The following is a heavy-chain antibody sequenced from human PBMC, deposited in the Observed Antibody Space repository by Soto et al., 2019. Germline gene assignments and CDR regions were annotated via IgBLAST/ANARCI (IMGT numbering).Heavy chain of an antibody. CDR3: ARRQAYSSGWYYFDY. J-gene: IGHJ4*02. CDR2: IYYSGST. CDR1: GGSMSSYD. Sequence: PSETLALSCTVSGGSMSSYDGGGIRQPPGKGLEWIGYIYYSGSTNSNPSLKSRVTISVDTSKNQFSLKLSSVTAADTAVYYCARRQAYSSGWYYFDYWGQGTLVTVSS. D-gene: IGHD6-19*01. V-gene: IGHV4-59*08.